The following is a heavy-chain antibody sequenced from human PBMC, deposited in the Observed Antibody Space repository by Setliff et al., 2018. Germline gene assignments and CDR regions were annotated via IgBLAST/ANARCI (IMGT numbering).Heavy chain of an antibody. D-gene: IGHD4-17*01. CDR2: IRNKDNSYTT. V-gene: IGHV3-72*01. J-gene: IGHJ4*02. CDR3: AITMTTGVDFFDY. Sequence: PGGSLRLSCAASGFTFSAHYMDWLRQAPGKGLEWVGRIRNKDNSYTTEYAASVKGRFTISRDDSKNSLYLQVNSLKTEDTAVYYCAITMTTGVDFFDYWGQGTLVTVSS. CDR1: GFTFSAHY.